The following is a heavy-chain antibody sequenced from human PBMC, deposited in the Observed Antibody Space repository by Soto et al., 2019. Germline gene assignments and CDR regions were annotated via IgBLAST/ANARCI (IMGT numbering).Heavy chain of an antibody. CDR1: GFTFSTYA. Sequence: GGSLRLSCAASGFTFSTYAMSWVRQSPGKGLEWVSGISGRAGRTYHADSVKGRFTMSRDNSKNTLYLQMNSLRAEDTAVYYCAKDGSYSSSWLANWGQGTLVTVSS. D-gene: IGHD6-13*01. V-gene: IGHV3-23*01. CDR2: ISGRAGRT. J-gene: IGHJ4*02. CDR3: AKDGSYSSSWLAN.